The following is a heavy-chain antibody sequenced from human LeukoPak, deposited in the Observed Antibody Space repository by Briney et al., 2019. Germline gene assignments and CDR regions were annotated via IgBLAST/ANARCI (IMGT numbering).Heavy chain of an antibody. CDR2: INPNSGGT. Sequence: ASVKVSCKASGYTFTGYYMHWVRQAPGQGLEWMGWINPNSGGTNYAQKFQGRVTMTRDTSISTAYMELGRLRSDDTAVYYCARTAYTYGNYYYYMDVWGQGTMVTVSS. J-gene: IGHJ6*03. V-gene: IGHV1-2*02. CDR3: ARTAYTYGNYYYYMDV. CDR1: GYTFTGYY. D-gene: IGHD5-18*01.